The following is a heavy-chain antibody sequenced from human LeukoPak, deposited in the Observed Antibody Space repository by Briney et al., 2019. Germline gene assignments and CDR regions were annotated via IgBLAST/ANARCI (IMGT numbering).Heavy chain of an antibody. CDR1: GGSISSSSYY. CDR3: ARDVTYSSSWYPTLDY. D-gene: IGHD6-13*01. V-gene: IGHV4-39*07. J-gene: IGHJ4*02. CDR2: IYYSGST. Sequence: SETLSLTCTVSGGSISSSSYYWGWIRQPPGKGLEWIGSIYYSGSTYYNPSLKSRVTISVDTSKNQFSLKLSSVTAADTAVYYCARDVTYSSSWYPTLDYWGQGTLVTVSS.